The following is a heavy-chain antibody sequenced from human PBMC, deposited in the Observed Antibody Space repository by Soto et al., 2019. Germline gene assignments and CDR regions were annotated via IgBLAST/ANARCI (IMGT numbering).Heavy chain of an antibody. D-gene: IGHD1-26*01. CDR1: GFTFSSYA. CDR3: ARQGSGSYYDY. CDR2: ISGSGGST. Sequence: EVQLLESGGGLVQPGGSLRLSCAASGFTFSSYAMRWVRQAPVKVLEWVSAISGSGGSTYYADSVKGRFTISRDTSKAPLYLQMNGLRAEDTAVYYCARQGSGSYYDYWGQGTLVTVSS. J-gene: IGHJ4*02. V-gene: IGHV3-23*01.